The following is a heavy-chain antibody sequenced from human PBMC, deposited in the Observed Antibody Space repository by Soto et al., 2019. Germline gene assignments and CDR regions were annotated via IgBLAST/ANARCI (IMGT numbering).Heavy chain of an antibody. CDR3: ARDGSSGWTPWVPAEYFQH. V-gene: IGHV4-4*07. Sequence: QVQLQESGPGLVKPSETLSLTCTVSGGSISSYYWSWIRQPAGKGLEWIGRIYTSGSTNYNPSLKSRVTMSVDTSKNQFSPKLSSVTAAYTAVYYCARDGSSGWTPWVPAEYFQHWGQGTLVTVSS. D-gene: IGHD6-19*01. CDR1: GGSISSYY. J-gene: IGHJ1*01. CDR2: IYTSGST.